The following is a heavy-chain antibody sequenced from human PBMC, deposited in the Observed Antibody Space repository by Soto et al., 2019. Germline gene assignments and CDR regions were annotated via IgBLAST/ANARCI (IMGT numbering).Heavy chain of an antibody. J-gene: IGHJ4*02. V-gene: IGHV2-5*01. CDR3: AHTLGLDTTYYDSSGYPFDF. Sequence: QITMKESGPTTVKPTQPLTLTCTFSGFSLSTSGVGVGWIRQPPGKAPEWLALILWNDDNRISPSLKSRLTITKDTSKNQVVLTMTNMDPVDTATYYCAHTLGLDTTYYDSSGYPFDFWGQGTLVTVSS. CDR2: ILWNDDN. CDR1: GFSLSTSGVG. D-gene: IGHD3-22*01.